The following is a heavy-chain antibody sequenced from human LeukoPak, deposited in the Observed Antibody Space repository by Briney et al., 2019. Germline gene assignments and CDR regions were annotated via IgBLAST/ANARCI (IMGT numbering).Heavy chain of an antibody. D-gene: IGHD6-19*01. V-gene: IGHV5-51*01. CDR2: IYPGDSDT. Sequence: GESLKISCKGSGYDFINYWIGWVRQMPGKGLEWMGIIYPGDSDTRYSPSFQGQVTISADKSISTAYLQWSSLKASDTAMYYCARSGAVSGYYYFDYWGQGTLVTVSS. J-gene: IGHJ4*02. CDR3: ARSGAVSGYYYFDY. CDR1: GYDFINYW.